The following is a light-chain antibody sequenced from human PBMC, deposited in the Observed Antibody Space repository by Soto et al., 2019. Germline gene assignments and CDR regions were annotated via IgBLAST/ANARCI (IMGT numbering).Light chain of an antibody. J-gene: IGKJ4*01. CDR2: TAS. Sequence: DIQFTQSPSFLSASVGYRVTVTCRASQGINSYLAWYQQKPGKAPKLLIYTASTLQSGVPSRFSGSGSGTELTLTITSLQPEDFAAYYCQQLYSYPLTFGGGTKVDI. CDR1: QGINSY. V-gene: IGKV1-9*01. CDR3: QQLYSYPLT.